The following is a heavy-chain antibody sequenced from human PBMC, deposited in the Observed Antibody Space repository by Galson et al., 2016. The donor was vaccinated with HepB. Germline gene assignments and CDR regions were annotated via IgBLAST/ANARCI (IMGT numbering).Heavy chain of an antibody. CDR2: ISSRSTYI. V-gene: IGHV3-21*04. J-gene: IGHJ6*03. D-gene: IGHD5-18*01. CDR3: ARDSSVDTYFYYYMDV. Sequence: SLRLSCAASGFTFSTQSMNWVRQAPGKGLEWVSSISSRSTYIHYADSVEGRFTISRDNAKNSLYLQMNSLRAEDTAVYYCARDSSVDTYFYYYMDVWGKGTTVTVSS. CDR1: GFTFSTQS.